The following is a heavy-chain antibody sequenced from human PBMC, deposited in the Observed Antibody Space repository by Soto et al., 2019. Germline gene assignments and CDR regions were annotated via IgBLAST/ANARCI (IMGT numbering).Heavy chain of an antibody. D-gene: IGHD3-10*01. CDR1: GGSISSYY. J-gene: IGHJ6*03. CDR2: IYYSGST. Sequence: SETLSLTCTVSGGSISSYYWSWIRQPPGKGLEWIGYIYYSGSTNYNPSLKSRVTISVDTSKNQFSLKLSSVTAADTAVYYCARDRGPDYGSGPYYYCYYMDVWGKGTTVTVSS. CDR3: ARDRGPDYGSGPYYYCYYMDV. V-gene: IGHV4-59*01.